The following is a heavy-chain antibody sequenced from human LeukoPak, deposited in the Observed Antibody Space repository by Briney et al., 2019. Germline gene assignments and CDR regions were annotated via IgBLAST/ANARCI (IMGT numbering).Heavy chain of an antibody. J-gene: IGHJ4*02. CDR1: GGSFSGYY. D-gene: IGHD3-10*01. CDR2: INHSGST. Sequence: PETLSLTCAVYGGSFSGYYWSWIRQPPGKGLEWIGEINHSGSTNYNPSLKSRVTISVDTSKNQFSLKLSSVTAADTAVYYCARGQRWFVYFDYWGQGTLVTVSS. V-gene: IGHV4-34*01. CDR3: ARGQRWFVYFDY.